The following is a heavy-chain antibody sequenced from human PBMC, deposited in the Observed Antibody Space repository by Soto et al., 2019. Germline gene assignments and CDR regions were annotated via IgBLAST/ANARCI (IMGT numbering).Heavy chain of an antibody. Sequence: GSLRLSCAASGFTFSSYWMHWVRQAPGKGLVWVSRINSDGSSTSYADSVKGRFTISRDNAKNTLYLQMNSLRAEDTAVYYCARPSKGYSGYDTPGYWGQGTLVTVSS. D-gene: IGHD5-12*01. CDR3: ARPSKGYSGYDTPGY. V-gene: IGHV3-74*01. J-gene: IGHJ4*02. CDR1: GFTFSSYW. CDR2: INSDGSST.